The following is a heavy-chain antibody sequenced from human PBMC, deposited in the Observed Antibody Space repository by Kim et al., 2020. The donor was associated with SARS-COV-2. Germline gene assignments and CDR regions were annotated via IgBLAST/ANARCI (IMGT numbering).Heavy chain of an antibody. J-gene: IGHJ4*02. V-gene: IGHV7-4-1*02. D-gene: IGHD3-10*01. CDR3: ARKGNNYGLSFDY. Sequence: TYAQGVAGRFVFSLDTSASTAYLQINSLRAEDTAMYFCARKGNNYGLSFDYWGQGALVTVSS.